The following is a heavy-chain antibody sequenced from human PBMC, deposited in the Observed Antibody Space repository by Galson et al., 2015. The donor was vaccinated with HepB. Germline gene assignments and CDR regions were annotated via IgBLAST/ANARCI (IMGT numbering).Heavy chain of an antibody. CDR1: GFTFSSYA. V-gene: IGHV3-30-3*01. CDR3: ARERGLGAFDI. Sequence: SLRLSCAASGFTFSSYAMHWVRQAPGKGLEWVAVISYDGSNKYYADSVKGRFTISRDNSKNTLYLQMNSLRAEDTAVYYCARERGLGAFDIWGQGTMVTVSS. J-gene: IGHJ3*02. CDR2: ISYDGSNK. D-gene: IGHD3-16*01.